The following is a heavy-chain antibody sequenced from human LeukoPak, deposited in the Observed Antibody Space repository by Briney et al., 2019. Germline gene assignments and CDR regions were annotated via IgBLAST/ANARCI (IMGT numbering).Heavy chain of an antibody. CDR3: ARDKTNWFDP. CDR1: GFTFSSYS. Sequence: GGSLRLSCAASGFTFSSYSMNWVRQAPGKGLEWVSSISSSSSYIYYADSVKGRFTISRDNAKNSPYLQMNSLRAEDTAVYYCARDKTNWFDPWGQGTLVTVSS. CDR2: ISSSSSYI. V-gene: IGHV3-21*01. J-gene: IGHJ5*02.